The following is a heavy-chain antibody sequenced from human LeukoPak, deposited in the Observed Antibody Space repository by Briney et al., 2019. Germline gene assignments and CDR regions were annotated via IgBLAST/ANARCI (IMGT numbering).Heavy chain of an antibody. CDR1: GFTFSSYA. D-gene: IGHD3-10*01. Sequence: PGGSLRLSCAASGFTFSSYAMSWVRQAPGKGLEWVSAISGSGGSTYYADSVKGRFTISRDNSKNTLYRQMNSLRAEDTAVYYCAKGLTYDLGFGELVIFDYWGQGTLVTVSS. CDR3: AKGLTYDLGFGELVIFDY. V-gene: IGHV3-23*01. J-gene: IGHJ4*02. CDR2: ISGSGGST.